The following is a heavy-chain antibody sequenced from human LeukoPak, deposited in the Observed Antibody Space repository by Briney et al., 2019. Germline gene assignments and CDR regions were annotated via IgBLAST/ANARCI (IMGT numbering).Heavy chain of an antibody. D-gene: IGHD3-10*01. CDR2: IYYSGST. V-gene: IGHV4-31*03. CDR3: ARADSRFGEFNFDY. CDR1: GGSISSGGYY. Sequence: SETLSLTCTVSGGSISSGGYYWSWIRQHPGKGLEWIGYIYYSGSTYYNPSLKSRVTISVDTSKNQFSLKLSSVTAADTAVYYCARADSRFGEFNFDYWGQGTLVTVSS. J-gene: IGHJ4*02.